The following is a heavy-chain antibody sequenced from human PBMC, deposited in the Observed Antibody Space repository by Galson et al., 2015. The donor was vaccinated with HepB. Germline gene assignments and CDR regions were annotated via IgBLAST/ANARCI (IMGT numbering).Heavy chain of an antibody. V-gene: IGHV2-26*01. CDR2: IFSNDEK. D-gene: IGHD6-13*01. CDR3: ARIAVTAAGKEGSYYYYYMDV. CDR1: GFSLSNARMG. J-gene: IGHJ6*03. Sequence: ALVKPTQTLTLTCTVSGFSLSNARMGVSWIRQPPGKALEWLAHIFSNDEKSYSTSLKSRLTISKDTSKSQVVLTMTNMDPVDTATYYCARIAVTAAGKEGSYYYYYMDVWGKGTTVTVSS.